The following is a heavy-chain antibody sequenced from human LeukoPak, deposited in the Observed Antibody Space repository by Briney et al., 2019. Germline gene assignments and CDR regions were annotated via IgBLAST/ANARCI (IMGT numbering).Heavy chain of an antibody. V-gene: IGHV4-39*07. Sequence: SETLSLTCTVSGASISSNTYYWGWIRQPPGKGLEWIGSSSVYSSGSTYYNPSLKSRVTISVDTSKNQFSLKLSSVTAADTAVYYCARDIVGATPFDYWGQGTLVTVSS. CDR1: GASISSNTYY. CDR3: ARDIVGATPFDY. J-gene: IGHJ4*02. CDR2: SSVYSSGST. D-gene: IGHD1-26*01.